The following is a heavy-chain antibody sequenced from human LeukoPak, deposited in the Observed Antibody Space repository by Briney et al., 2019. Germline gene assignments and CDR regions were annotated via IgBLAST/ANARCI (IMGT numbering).Heavy chain of an antibody. D-gene: IGHD3-9*01. Sequence: ASVKVSCKASGYTFTIYGISWVRQAPGQGLEWMGWISAYNGNTNYAQKLQGRVTMTTDTSTSTAYTELRSLRSDDTAVYYCARATGLAGRRLVKWSTPFDYWGQGTLVTVSS. CDR3: ARATGLAGRRLVKWSTPFDY. CDR2: ISAYNGNT. J-gene: IGHJ4*02. V-gene: IGHV1-18*04. CDR1: GYTFTIYG.